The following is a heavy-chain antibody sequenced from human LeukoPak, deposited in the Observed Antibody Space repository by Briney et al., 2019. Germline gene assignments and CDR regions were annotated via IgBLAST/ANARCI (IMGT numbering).Heavy chain of an antibody. D-gene: IGHD3-10*01. CDR2: INPNSGGT. CDR1: GFTFSSYG. Sequence: QSGGSLRLSCAASGFTFSSYGMHWVRQAPGQGLEWMGWINPNSGGTNYAQKFQGRVTMTRDTSISTAYMELSRLRSDDTAVYYCARDLRVHWFDPWGQGTLVTVSS. CDR3: ARDLRVHWFDP. V-gene: IGHV1-2*02. J-gene: IGHJ5*02.